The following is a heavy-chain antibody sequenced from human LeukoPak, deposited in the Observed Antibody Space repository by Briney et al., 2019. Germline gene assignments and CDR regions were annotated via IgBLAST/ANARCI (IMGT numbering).Heavy chain of an antibody. CDR1: GFTFSSYA. CDR3: AKGSLMWLLGTA. J-gene: IGHJ4*02. Sequence: SGGSLRLSCAASGFTFSSYAMSWVRQAPGKGLEWVSAISGSGGSTYYADSVKGRFTISRDNSKNTLYLQMNTLRAADTAVYYCAKGSLMWLLGTAWGQGTLVTVSS. CDR2: ISGSGGST. D-gene: IGHD3-22*01. V-gene: IGHV3-23*01.